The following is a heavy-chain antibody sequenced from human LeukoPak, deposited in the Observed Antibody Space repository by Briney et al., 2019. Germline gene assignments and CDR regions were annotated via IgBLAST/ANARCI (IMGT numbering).Heavy chain of an antibody. CDR1: GYTFTGYH. V-gene: IGHV1-2*06. D-gene: IGHD2-2*01. J-gene: IGHJ4*02. CDR3: ARDYCSSTSCLFDN. Sequence: GASVKVSCKASGYTFTGYHMHWVRQAPGQGLEWMGRINPNSGDTNYAQKFQGRVTMTRDTSISTAYMELSRLRSDDTAVYYCARDYCSSTSCLFDNWGQGTLVTVSS. CDR2: INPNSGDT.